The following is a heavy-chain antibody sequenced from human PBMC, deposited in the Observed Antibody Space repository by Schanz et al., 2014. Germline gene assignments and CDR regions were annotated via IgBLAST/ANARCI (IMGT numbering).Heavy chain of an antibody. CDR3: AKDDTQVNGMDV. CDR2: ISSSASTIQYA. Sequence: QVQLVESGGGLVKPGGSLRLSCTASGFTFSDYYMTWIRQAPGKGLEWVSYISSSASTIQYADYTDSVKGRFTISRDNSKNTLHLQMNSLRVEDTAVYYCAKDDTQVNGMDVWGQGTTVTVSS. CDR1: GFTFSDYY. V-gene: IGHV3-11*04. J-gene: IGHJ6*02.